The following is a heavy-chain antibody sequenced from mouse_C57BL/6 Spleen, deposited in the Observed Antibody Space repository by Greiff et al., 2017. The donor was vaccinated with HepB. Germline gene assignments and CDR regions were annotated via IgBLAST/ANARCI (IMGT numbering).Heavy chain of an antibody. CDR2: INPNNGGT. CDR3: ARRLATGDAMDY. J-gene: IGHJ4*01. Sequence: EVQLQQSGPELVKPGASVKIPCKASGYTFTDYNMDWVKQSHGKSLEWIGDINPNNGGTIYNQKFKGKATLTVDKSSSTAYMELRSLTSEDTAVYYCARRLATGDAMDYWGQGTSVTVSS. V-gene: IGHV1-18*01. D-gene: IGHD1-1*01. CDR1: GYTFTDYN.